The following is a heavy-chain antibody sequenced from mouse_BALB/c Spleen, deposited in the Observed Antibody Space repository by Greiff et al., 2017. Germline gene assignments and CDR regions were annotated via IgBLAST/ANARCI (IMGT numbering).Heavy chain of an antibody. CDR3: ARSNYDYDGYYFDY. Sequence: EVKLVESGGGLVQPGGSRKLSCAASGFTFSSFGMHWVRQAPEKGLEWVAYISSGSSTIYYADTVKGRFTISRDNPKNTLFLQMTSLRSEDTAMYYCARSNYDYDGYYFDYWGQGTTLTVSS. J-gene: IGHJ2*01. CDR1: GFTFSSFG. CDR2: ISSGSSTI. V-gene: IGHV5-17*02. D-gene: IGHD2-4*01.